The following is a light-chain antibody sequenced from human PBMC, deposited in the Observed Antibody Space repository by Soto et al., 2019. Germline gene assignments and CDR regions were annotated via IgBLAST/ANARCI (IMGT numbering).Light chain of an antibody. CDR2: AAS. CDR1: QSITNY. J-gene: IGKJ1*01. CDR3: QHSYRSSLT. V-gene: IGKV1-39*01. Sequence: DIQVTQSPSSLSASIGDRVTITCRASQSITNYLNWYQQKPGEAPKLLIYAASNLQSGVRSRFSVSGSGKDFTLTICSLQPEDFASYYCQHSYRSSLTFGQGTKVEI.